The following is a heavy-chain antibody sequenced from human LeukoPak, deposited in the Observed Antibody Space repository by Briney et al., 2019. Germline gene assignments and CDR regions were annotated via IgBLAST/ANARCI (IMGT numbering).Heavy chain of an antibody. V-gene: IGHV1-69*04. D-gene: IGHD6-19*01. CDR1: GGTFSSYA. J-gene: IGHJ4*02. CDR3: ASHTTVAEDPLFDY. CDR2: IIPILGIA. Sequence: SVKVSCKASGGTFSSYAISRVRQAPGQGLEWMGRIIPILGIANYAQKFQGRVTITADKSTSTAYMELSSLRSEDTAVYYCASHTTVAEDPLFDYWGQGTLVTVSS.